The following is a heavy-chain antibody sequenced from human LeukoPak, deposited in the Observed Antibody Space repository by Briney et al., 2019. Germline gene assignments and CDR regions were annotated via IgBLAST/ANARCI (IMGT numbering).Heavy chain of an antibody. CDR3: ARAISSGWYLNLDY. Sequence: SETLSLTCNVSGDSISSGIHYWSWIRQPAGKGLEWIGRTYTSGSTNYNPSLKSRVTISLDTSKNQFSLKLSSVTAADTAVYYCARAISSGWYLNLDYWGQGTLVTVSS. D-gene: IGHD6-19*01. CDR1: GDSISSGIHY. CDR2: TYTSGST. J-gene: IGHJ4*02. V-gene: IGHV4-61*02.